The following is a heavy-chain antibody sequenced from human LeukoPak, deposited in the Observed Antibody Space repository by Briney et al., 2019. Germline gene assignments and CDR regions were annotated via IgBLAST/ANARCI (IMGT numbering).Heavy chain of an antibody. D-gene: IGHD5-18*01. CDR2: ISTGGSI. CDR3: ARMIDYNYGYAFDY. Sequence: GGSLRLSCAASGFTFSSYTMNWVRQAPGKGLEWVSYISTGGSISYADSVKGRFTISRDNAKNSLYLQMNSLRDEDTAVYYCARMIDYNYGYAFDYWGQGTLVTVSS. J-gene: IGHJ4*02. V-gene: IGHV3-48*02. CDR1: GFTFSSYT.